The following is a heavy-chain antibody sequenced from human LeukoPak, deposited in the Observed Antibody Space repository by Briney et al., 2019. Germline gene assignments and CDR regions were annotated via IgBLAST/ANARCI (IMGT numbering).Heavy chain of an antibody. D-gene: IGHD2-15*01. J-gene: IGHJ6*02. Sequence: SETPSVTWTGSCGSISSHYWSWVRQPPGKGPEWIGYIHSSGRSNYNPTLKSRVTITVDPSKNQFALKLSSVTAADTAVYYCARASSAGVVAATRGIYYYYGMDVWGQGTTVTVSS. CDR2: IHSSGRS. CDR3: ARASSAGVVAATRGIYYYYGMDV. CDR1: CGSISSHY. V-gene: IGHV4-59*11.